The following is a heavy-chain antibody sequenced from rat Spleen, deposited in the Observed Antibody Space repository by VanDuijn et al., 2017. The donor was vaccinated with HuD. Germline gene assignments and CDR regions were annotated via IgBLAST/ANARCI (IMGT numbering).Heavy chain of an antibody. CDR1: GFNFNDYW. CDR3: TTEGMGITDHWFAY. D-gene: IGHD1-9*01. CDR2: INKDSRTI. J-gene: IGHJ3*01. Sequence: EVKLVESGGGLVQPGRSLKLSCTASGFNFNDYWMGWVRQAPGKGLEWIGEINKDSRTIKYNPSLKEKFTISRDNAQNTLYLQVIKVGSEDTATYYCTTEGMGITDHWFAYWGQGTLVTVSS. V-gene: IGHV4-2*01.